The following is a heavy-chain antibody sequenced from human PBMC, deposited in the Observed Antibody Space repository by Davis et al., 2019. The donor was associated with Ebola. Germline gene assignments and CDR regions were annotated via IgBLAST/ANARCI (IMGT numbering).Heavy chain of an antibody. V-gene: IGHV3-21*01. J-gene: IGHJ1*01. Sequence: GESLKISCAASGFTFSSYVMNWVRQAPGKGLEWVSSISSSSSYIYYADSVKGRFTISRDNAKNSLYLQMNSLRAEDTAVYYCARGYSSGWHGYFQHWGQGTLVTVSS. CDR3: ARGYSSGWHGYFQH. D-gene: IGHD6-19*01. CDR2: ISSSSSYI. CDR1: GFTFSSYV.